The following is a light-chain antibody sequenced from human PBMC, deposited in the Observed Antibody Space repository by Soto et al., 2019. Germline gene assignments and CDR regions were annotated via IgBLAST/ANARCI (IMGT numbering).Light chain of an antibody. Sequence: DIQMTQSPSSVSASVGDRVTITCRASQGVGTWLAWYQQKPGEAPRFLIYTASTLHSGVPSRFSGSGSGTDFTLTITSLQPEDFSTYYCQQGDSFPLTFGGGTKVEI. CDR1: QGVGTW. V-gene: IGKV1-12*01. J-gene: IGKJ4*01. CDR2: TAS. CDR3: QQGDSFPLT.